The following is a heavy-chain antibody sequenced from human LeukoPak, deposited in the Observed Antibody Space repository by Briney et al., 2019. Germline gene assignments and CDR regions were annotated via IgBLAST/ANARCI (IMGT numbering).Heavy chain of an antibody. CDR3: ARLPLGYYYMDV. Sequence: PSETLSLTCTVSGGSISSFSWSWIRQPPGRGLEWIGYIYTSGSTKYNPSLKSRVTMSVDTSKNQFSLKLSSVTAADTAVYYCARLPLGYYYMDVWGKGTTVTVSS. J-gene: IGHJ6*03. V-gene: IGHV4-4*09. CDR2: IYTSGST. CDR1: GGSISSFS.